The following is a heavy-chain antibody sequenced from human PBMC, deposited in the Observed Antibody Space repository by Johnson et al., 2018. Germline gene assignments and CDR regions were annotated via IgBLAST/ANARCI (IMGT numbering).Heavy chain of an antibody. CDR1: GFTFSSYS. V-gene: IGHV3-21*01. CDR3: ARDSTPSREIATASFGVGLRPYGMDV. J-gene: IGHJ6*02. D-gene: IGHD3-3*01. CDR2: ISSSSSYI. Sequence: VQLVESGGGLVKPGGSLRLSCAASGFTFSSYSMNWVRQAPGKGLEWVSSISSSSSYIYYADSVKGRFTISRDNAKNSLYLQMNSQRAEDTGVYYCARDSTPSREIATASFGVGLRPYGMDVWGQGTTVTVSS.